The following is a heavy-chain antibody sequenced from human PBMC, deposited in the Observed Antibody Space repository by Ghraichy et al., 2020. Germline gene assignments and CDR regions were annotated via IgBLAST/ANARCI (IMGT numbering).Heavy chain of an antibody. D-gene: IGHD6-19*01. J-gene: IGHJ4*02. CDR3: ARREYSSAWYPAN. CDR2: ISSGGGTI. V-gene: IGHV3-11*01. CDR1: GFTFSDYY. Sequence: GGSLRLSCAASGFTFSDYYMSWIRQAPGKGLEWVSYISSGGGTIYYADSVKGRFTISRDNAKNSLYLQMNSLRAEDTAVYYCARREYSSAWYPANWGQGTLVTVSS.